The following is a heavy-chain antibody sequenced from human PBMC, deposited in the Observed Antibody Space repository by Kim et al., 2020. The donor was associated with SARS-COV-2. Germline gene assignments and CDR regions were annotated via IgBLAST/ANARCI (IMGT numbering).Heavy chain of an antibody. CDR1: GFTFSSYA. V-gene: IGHV3-23*01. CDR3: AQGSISSASFYYYGIDV. Sequence: GGSLRLSCAASGFTFSSYAMSWVRQAPGSGLEWVSAITGGGGSTFYADSVKGRFTISRDNSKNTLYLQMNTLRAEDTAIYYCAQGSISSASFYYYGIDV. J-gene: IGHJ6*01. D-gene: IGHD6-13*01. CDR2: ITGGGGST.